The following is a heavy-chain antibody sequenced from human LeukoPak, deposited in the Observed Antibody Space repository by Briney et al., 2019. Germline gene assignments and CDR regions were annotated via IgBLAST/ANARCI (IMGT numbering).Heavy chain of an antibody. CDR1: GFTLSSYS. CDR2: ISSSSSYI. CDR3: AKDLGLVVVAATLDY. D-gene: IGHD2-15*01. J-gene: IGHJ4*02. V-gene: IGHV3-21*04. Sequence: GGTLRLSCAASGFTLSSYSMNWVRQAPGKGLEWVSSISSSSSYIYYADSVKGRFTISRDNAKNSLYLQMNSLRAEDTAVYYCAKDLGLVVVAATLDYWGQGTLVTVSS.